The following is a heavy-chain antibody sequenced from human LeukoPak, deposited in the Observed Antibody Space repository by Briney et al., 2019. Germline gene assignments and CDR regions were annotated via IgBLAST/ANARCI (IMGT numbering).Heavy chain of an antibody. CDR1: GYTFTSYG. CDR2: ISAYNGST. D-gene: IGHD3-10*01. V-gene: IGHV1-18*04. J-gene: IGHJ5*02. Sequence: ASVKVSCKASGYTFTSYGISWVRQAPGQGLEWMGWISAYNGSTNYAQKLQGRVTMTTDTSTSTAYMELRSLRSDDTAVYYCARDADVLLWFGELLRGAWFDPWGQGTLVTVSS. CDR3: ARDADVLLWFGELLRGAWFDP.